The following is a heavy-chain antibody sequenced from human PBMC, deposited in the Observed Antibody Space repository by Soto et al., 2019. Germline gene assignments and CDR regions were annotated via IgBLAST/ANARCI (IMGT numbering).Heavy chain of an antibody. V-gene: IGHV4-31*03. J-gene: IGHJ4*02. CDR1: GGSISSGGYY. Sequence: QVQLQESGPGLVKPSQTLSLTCTVSGGSISSGGYYWSWIRQHPGKGLEWIGYIYYGGSTYYNPSLKTRVTISVDTTKNQFSLKLCSVTAADTAAYYGARCVLVVVPAATYYFAYWGRGTLVTVSS. CDR2: IYYGGST. CDR3: ARCVLVVVPAATYYFAY. D-gene: IGHD2-2*01.